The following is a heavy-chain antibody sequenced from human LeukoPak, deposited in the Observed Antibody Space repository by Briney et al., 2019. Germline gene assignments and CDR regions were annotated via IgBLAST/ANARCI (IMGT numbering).Heavy chain of an antibody. Sequence: GESLKISCKGSGYSFPNYWIGWVRQMPGKGLEWMGIIYPGDSDTRYSPSFQGQVTISADKSISTAYLQWSSLKASDTAMYYCAVVYYGSGSWFDLWGRGTLVTVSS. CDR3: AVVYYGSGSWFDL. J-gene: IGHJ2*01. CDR1: GYSFPNYW. D-gene: IGHD3-10*01. CDR2: IYPGDSDT. V-gene: IGHV5-51*01.